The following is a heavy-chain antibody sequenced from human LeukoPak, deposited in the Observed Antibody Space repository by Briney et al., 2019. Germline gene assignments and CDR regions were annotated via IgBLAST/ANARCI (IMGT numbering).Heavy chain of an antibody. CDR2: ISGSGGST. CDR3: AKDYDFWSGQHEDGMDV. CDR1: GFTFSSYA. V-gene: IGHV3-23*01. Sequence: GGSLRLSCAASGFTFSSYAMSWVRQAPGKGLEWVSAISGSGGSTYYADSVKGRFTISRDNSKNTLYLQMNSLRAEDTAVYYCAKDYDFWSGQHEDGMDVWGQGTTVTVSS. J-gene: IGHJ6*02. D-gene: IGHD3-3*01.